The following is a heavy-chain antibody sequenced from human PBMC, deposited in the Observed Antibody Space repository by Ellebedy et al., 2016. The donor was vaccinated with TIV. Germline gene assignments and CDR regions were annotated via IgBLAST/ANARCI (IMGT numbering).Heavy chain of an antibody. J-gene: IGHJ4*02. D-gene: IGHD2-2*01. CDR1: GYTFTSYG. V-gene: IGHV1-18*01. Sequence: AASVKVSCKASGYTFTSYGISWVRQAPGQGLEWMGWISAYNGNTNYAQKLQGRVTMTTDTSTSTAYMELRSLRSDDTAVYYCARAFPSGIVVVPAAHLDYWGQGTLVTVSS. CDR3: ARAFPSGIVVVPAAHLDY. CDR2: ISAYNGNT.